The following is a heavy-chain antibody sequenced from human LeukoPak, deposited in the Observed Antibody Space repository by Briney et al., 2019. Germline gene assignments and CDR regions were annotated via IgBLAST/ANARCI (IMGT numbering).Heavy chain of an antibody. V-gene: IGHV1-18*01. J-gene: IGHJ4*02. Sequence: ASVKVSCKASGYTFSSYVLTWMRQAPGQGLVWMGRISAYTGNSNYAQKFQDRVTMATDTSTSTAYMELRNLTSDDAAVYYCARTMTTMTTHGELDFWGQGTLVTVSS. CDR3: ARTMTTMTTHGELDF. CDR1: GYTFSSYV. CDR2: ISAYTGNS. D-gene: IGHD4-11*01.